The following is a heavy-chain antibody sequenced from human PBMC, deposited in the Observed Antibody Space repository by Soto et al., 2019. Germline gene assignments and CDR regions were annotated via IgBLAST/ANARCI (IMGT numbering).Heavy chain of an antibody. CDR1: GYSFTSYW. CDR2: IYPGDSDT. Sequence: GESLKISCKGSGYSFTSYWIGWVRQMPGKSLEWMGIIYPGDSDTRYSPSFEGQVTISADKSITTAYLQWSSLKASDTAMYYCARPSYSSARYYGMDVWGQGTTVTVSS. CDR3: ARPSYSSARYYGMDV. J-gene: IGHJ6*02. V-gene: IGHV5-51*01. D-gene: IGHD6-25*01.